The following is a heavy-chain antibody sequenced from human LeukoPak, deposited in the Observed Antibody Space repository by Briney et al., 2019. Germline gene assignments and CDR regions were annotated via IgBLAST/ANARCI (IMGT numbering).Heavy chain of an antibody. CDR1: GFTFSSYG. CDR2: ISYDGSNK. J-gene: IGHJ4*02. CDR3: AKDLSEGTMTH. V-gene: IGHV3-30*18. D-gene: IGHD3-22*01. Sequence: PGRSLRLSCAASGFTFSSYGMHWVRQAPGKGLEWVAVISYDGSNKYYADSVKGRFTISRDNSKNTLYLQMNSLRAEDTAVYHCAKDLSEGTMTHWGQGTLVTVSS.